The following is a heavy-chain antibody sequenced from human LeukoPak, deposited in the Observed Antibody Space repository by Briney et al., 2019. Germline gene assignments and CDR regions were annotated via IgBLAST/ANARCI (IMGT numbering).Heavy chain of an antibody. CDR3: ARDLPPGSSGWYLGY. V-gene: IGHV3-48*02. J-gene: IGHJ4*02. CDR2: ISSSSSTI. CDR1: GFTFSSYS. D-gene: IGHD6-19*01. Sequence: GGSLRLSCAASGFTFSSYSMNWVRQAPGKGLEWVSDISSSSSTIYYADSVKGRFTISRDNAKNSLYMQMNSLRDEDTAVYYCARDLPPGSSGWYLGYWGQGTLVTVSS.